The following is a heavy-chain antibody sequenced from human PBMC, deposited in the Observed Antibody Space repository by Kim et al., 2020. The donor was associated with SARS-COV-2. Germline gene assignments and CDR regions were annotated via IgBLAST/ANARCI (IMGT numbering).Heavy chain of an antibody. CDR2: ISSSSSYI. CDR1: GFTFSSYS. CDR3: ASHYRALTVTSDY. D-gene: IGHD4-17*01. Sequence: GGSLRLSCAASGFTFSSYSMNWVRQAPGKGLEWVSSISSSSSYIYYADSVKGRFTISRDNAKNSLYLQMNSLRAEDTAVYYCASHYRALTVTSDYWGQGTLVTVSS. V-gene: IGHV3-21*01. J-gene: IGHJ4*02.